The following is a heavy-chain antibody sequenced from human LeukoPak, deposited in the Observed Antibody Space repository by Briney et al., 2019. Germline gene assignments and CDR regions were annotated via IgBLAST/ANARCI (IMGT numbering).Heavy chain of an antibody. CDR2: INHSGST. J-gene: IGHJ4*02. D-gene: IGHD2-15*01. Sequence: SETLSLTFAVYGGSFSGYYWSWIRQPPGKGLEWIGEINHSGSTNYNPSLKSRVTISGDTSKNQFSLKLSSVTAADTAVYYCARVTYCSGGSCYSFPDYWGQGTLVTVSS. CDR1: GGSFSGYY. CDR3: ARVTYCSGGSCYSFPDY. V-gene: IGHV4-34*01.